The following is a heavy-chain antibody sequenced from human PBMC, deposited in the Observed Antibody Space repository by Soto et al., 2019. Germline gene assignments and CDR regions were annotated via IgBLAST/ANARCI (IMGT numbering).Heavy chain of an antibody. CDR3: ARDGQYRTDGFDI. D-gene: IGHD5-12*01. J-gene: IGHJ3*02. CDR2: LSRGGGST. V-gene: IGHV3-23*01. CDR1: GFTYSSHG. Sequence: EAQLLESGGELIQPGGSLRLSCAASGFTYSSHGMSWVRQAPGKGLEWIAGLSRGGGSTYYADSVKGRFTISRDNSKNTLDLIMNSLRVEDTELYYCARDGQYRTDGFDIWGQGTMVTVSS.